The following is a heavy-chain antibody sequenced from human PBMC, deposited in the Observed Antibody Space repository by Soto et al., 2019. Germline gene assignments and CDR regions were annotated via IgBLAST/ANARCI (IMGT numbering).Heavy chain of an antibody. CDR1: GDSVSSNSAA. Sequence: PSQTLSLTCAISGDSVSSNSAAWNWIRQSPSRGLEWLGRTYYRSKWYNDYAVSVKSRITINPDTSKNQFSLQLNSVTPEDTAVYYCAGGVGSSWYYRSDYYFDYWGQGTLVTVSS. V-gene: IGHV6-1*01. D-gene: IGHD6-13*01. CDR2: TYYRSKWYN. CDR3: AGGVGSSWYYRSDYYFDY. J-gene: IGHJ4*02.